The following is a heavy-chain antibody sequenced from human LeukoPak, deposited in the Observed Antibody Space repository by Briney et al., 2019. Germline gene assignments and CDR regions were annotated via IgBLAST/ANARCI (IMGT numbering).Heavy chain of an antibody. J-gene: IGHJ4*02. V-gene: IGHV5-51*01. D-gene: IGHD5-24*01. CDR2: IYPGDSDT. CDR3: ARQTQGDGYNFIDY. Sequence: GESLKISCKCSGYSFTSYWIGWVRQTPGKGLEWMGIIYPGDSDTTYSPSFQGQVTISADKSISTAYLQWSSLKASDTAMYYCARQTQGDGYNFIDYWGQGTLVTVSS. CDR1: GYSFTSYW.